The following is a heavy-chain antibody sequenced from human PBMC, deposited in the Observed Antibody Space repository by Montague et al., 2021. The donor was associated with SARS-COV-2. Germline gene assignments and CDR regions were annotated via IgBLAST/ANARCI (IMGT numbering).Heavy chain of an antibody. V-gene: IGHV4-34*01. Sequence: ETLSLTCAVYGGSFSGHYWNWIRQPPGKGLEWIGEINHSGSTNNNPSLKSRVTMSADTSKNQFSLKLSSVTAADTAVYYCARGARQGYGFRLGSFDYWGQGTLVTVSS. J-gene: IGHJ4*02. D-gene: IGHD3-10*01. CDR3: ARGARQGYGFRLGSFDY. CDR2: INHSGST. CDR1: GGSFSGHY.